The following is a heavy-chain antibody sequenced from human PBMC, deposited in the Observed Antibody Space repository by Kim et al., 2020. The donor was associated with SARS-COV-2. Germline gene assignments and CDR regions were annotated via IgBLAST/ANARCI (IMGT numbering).Heavy chain of an antibody. Sequence: NTNYAQKFQERVTITRDMSTSTAYMELSSLRSEDTAVYYCAAGLSAAGIFYWGQGTLVTVSS. CDR3: AAGLSAAGIFY. CDR2: NT. D-gene: IGHD6-13*01. V-gene: IGHV1-58*01. J-gene: IGHJ4*02.